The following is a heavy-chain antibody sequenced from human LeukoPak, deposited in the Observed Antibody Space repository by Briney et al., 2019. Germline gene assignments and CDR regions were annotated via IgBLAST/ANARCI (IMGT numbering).Heavy chain of an antibody. J-gene: IGHJ4*02. CDR1: GFTFSNSV. CDR3: AKGFASGTLLGLFHY. Sequence: GGSLRLSCAASGFTFSNSVMSWVRQAPGKGLEWVSVISGSGDSTYYADSVKGRFTISRDNSKNTLYLQMNSLRAEDTAVYYCAKGFASGTLLGLFHYWGQGTLVTVSS. D-gene: IGHD3-10*01. V-gene: IGHV3-23*01. CDR2: ISGSGDST.